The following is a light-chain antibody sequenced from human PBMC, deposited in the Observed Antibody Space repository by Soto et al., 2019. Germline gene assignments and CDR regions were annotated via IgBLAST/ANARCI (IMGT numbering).Light chain of an antibody. J-gene: IGLJ1*01. Sequence: QSALTQPPSASGTPGQRVTISCSGSSSNIGSNTVNWYQQLPGTAPKLLIYNDNQRPSGVPDRFSGSKSGTSASLAISGXXSXXEPDYACAAWHASLXGYVFRPXTKVTVL. V-gene: IGLV1-44*01. CDR3: AAWHASLXGYV. CDR2: NDN. CDR1: SSNIGSNT.